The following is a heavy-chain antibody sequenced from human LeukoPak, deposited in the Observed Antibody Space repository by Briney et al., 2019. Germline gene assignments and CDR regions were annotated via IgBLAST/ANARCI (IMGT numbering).Heavy chain of an antibody. V-gene: IGHV4-34*01. CDR3: ARGRAKLDY. CDR2: INHSGST. CDR1: GGSFSGYY. J-gene: IGHJ4*02. Sequence: SEALSLTCAVYGGSFSGYYWSWIRQPPGKGLEWIGEINHSGSTNYNPSLKSRVTISVDTSKNQFSLKLSSVTAADTAVYYCARGRAKLDYWGQGTLVTVSS.